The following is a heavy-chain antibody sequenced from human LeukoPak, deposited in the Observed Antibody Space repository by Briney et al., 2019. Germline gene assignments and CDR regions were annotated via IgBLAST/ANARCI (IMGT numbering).Heavy chain of an antibody. Sequence: QPPRCRRPSCAAYGFTFSSHGMHWVRQVPGSVLGWVAFIRYDGSNNYYADSVKGRFTISRDNSKNTLYLQMNSLRAEDTAVYYCADLGITMIGGVWGKGTTVTISS. CDR3: ADLGITMIGGV. V-gene: IGHV3-30*02. CDR2: IRYDGSNN. J-gene: IGHJ6*04. CDR1: GFTFSSHG. D-gene: IGHD3-10*02.